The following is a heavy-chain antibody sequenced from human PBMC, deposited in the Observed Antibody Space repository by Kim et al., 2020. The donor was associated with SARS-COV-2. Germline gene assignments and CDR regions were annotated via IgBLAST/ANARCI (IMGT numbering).Heavy chain of an antibody. J-gene: IGHJ4*02. Sequence: GGSLRLSCAASGFTFSSYAMIWVRQAPGKGLEWVSAISGSGGSTYYADSVKGRFTISRDNSKNTLYLQMNSLRAEDTAVYYCAKTMGGSIAARPNDYWGQGTLVTVSS. CDR3: AKTMGGSIAARPNDY. CDR2: ISGSGGST. V-gene: IGHV3-23*01. D-gene: IGHD6-6*01. CDR1: GFTFSSYA.